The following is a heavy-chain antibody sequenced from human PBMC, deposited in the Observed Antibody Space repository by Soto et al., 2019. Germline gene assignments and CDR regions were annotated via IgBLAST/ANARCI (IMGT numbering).Heavy chain of an antibody. Sequence: ASVKVSCKASGYTFTSYGISWVRQAPGQRLEWMGWINAGNGNTKYSQKFQGRVTITRDTSASTAYMELSSLRSEDTAVYYCARAQPIDYMTDYWGQGTLVTVSS. CDR3: ARAQPIDYMTDY. D-gene: IGHD4-4*01. J-gene: IGHJ4*02. V-gene: IGHV1-3*01. CDR1: GYTFTSYG. CDR2: INAGNGNT.